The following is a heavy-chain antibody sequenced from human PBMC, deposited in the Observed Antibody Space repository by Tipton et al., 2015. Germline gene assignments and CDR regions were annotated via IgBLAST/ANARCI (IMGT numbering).Heavy chain of an antibody. CDR1: RFTFSNYW. CDR2: IKQDGSEK. V-gene: IGHV3-7*01. CDR3: ASVPSGDSYWYFDL. J-gene: IGHJ2*01. D-gene: IGHD4-17*01. Sequence: SLRLSCAASRFTFSNYWMSWVRQAPGKGLEWVANIKQDGSEKYYVDSVKGRFTISRDNAKNSLYLQMNSLRAEDTAVYYCASVPSGDSYWYFDLWGRGTLVTVSS.